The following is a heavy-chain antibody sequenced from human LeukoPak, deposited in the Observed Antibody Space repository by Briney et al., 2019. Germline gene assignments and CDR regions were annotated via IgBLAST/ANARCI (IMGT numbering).Heavy chain of an antibody. CDR2: IYYSGST. Sequence: PSETLSLTCAVSGGSISSGGYSWSWIRQPPGKGLEWIGYIYYSGSTYYNPSLKSRVTISVDTSKNQFSLKLSSVTAADTAVYYCARGGDSSSWYSFGYWGQGTLVTVSS. CDR1: GGSISSGGYS. D-gene: IGHD6-13*01. J-gene: IGHJ4*02. CDR3: ARGGDSSSWYSFGY. V-gene: IGHV4-30-4*07.